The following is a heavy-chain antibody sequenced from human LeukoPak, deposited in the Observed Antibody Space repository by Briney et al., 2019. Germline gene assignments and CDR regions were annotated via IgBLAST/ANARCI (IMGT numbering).Heavy chain of an antibody. CDR1: GGSISSYY. V-gene: IGHV4-59*01. CDR2: IYYSGST. Sequence: SETLSLTCTVPGGSISSYYWSWIRQPPGKGLEWIGYIYYSGSTNYNPSLKSRVTISVDTSKNQFSLKLSSVTAADTAVYYCARVVYYYYYMDVWGKGTTVTVSS. CDR3: ARVVYYYYYMDV. J-gene: IGHJ6*03.